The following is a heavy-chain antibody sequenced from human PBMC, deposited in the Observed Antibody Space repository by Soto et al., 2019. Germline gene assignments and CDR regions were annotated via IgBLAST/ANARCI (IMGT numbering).Heavy chain of an antibody. V-gene: IGHV4-59*01. D-gene: IGHD3-16*01. CDR2: VHYIGST. Sequence: SETLSLTCAAYGGSFSSYYWSWIRQPPGKGLEWIGYVHYIGSTNYNPSLRSRVTISINTSKNQFSLKLSSVTAADTAVYYCARWRFEGYNWFDPWGQGTLVTVSS. J-gene: IGHJ5*01. CDR1: GGSFSSYY. CDR3: ARWRFEGYNWFDP.